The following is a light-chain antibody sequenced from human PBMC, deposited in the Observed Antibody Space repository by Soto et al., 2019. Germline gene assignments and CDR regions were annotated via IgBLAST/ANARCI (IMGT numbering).Light chain of an antibody. Sequence: QSVLTQPPSVSGAPGQTVIISCSGSSSNLGAPYDVNWYQQLPGTAPKLLMYSNDQRPSGVPDRFSGSKSGTSASLAISGLQAGDEASYYCAAWDDSLSGVLFGGGTQLTVL. CDR2: SND. CDR1: SSNLGAPYD. J-gene: IGLJ2*01. V-gene: IGLV1-44*01. CDR3: AAWDDSLSGVL.